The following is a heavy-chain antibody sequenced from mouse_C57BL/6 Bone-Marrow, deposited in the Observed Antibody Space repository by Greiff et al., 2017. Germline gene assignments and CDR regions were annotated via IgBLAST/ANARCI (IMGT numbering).Heavy chain of an antibody. CDR3: ARWRYYGSSYYFDY. D-gene: IGHD1-1*01. J-gene: IGHJ2*01. V-gene: IGHV1-81*01. CDR2: IYPRSGNT. CDR1: GYTFTSYG. Sequence: VMLVESGAELARPGASVKLSCKASGYTFTSYGISWVKQRTGQGLEWIGEIYPRSGNTYYNEKFKGKATLTADKSSSTAYMELRSLTSEDSAVYFCARWRYYGSSYYFDYWGQGTTLTVSS.